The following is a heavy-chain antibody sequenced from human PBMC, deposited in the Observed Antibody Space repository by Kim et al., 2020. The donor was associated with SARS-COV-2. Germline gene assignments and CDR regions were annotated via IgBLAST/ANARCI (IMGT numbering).Heavy chain of an antibody. V-gene: IGHV4-39*01. J-gene: IGHJ5*02. CDR1: GGSISSSSYY. CDR2: IYYSGST. Sequence: SETLSLTCTVSGGSISSSSYYWGWIRQPPGKGLEWIGSIYYSGSTYYNPSLKSRVTISVDTSKNQFSLKLSSVTAADTAVYYCASNYGSGSYYSFQGDNWFDPWGQGTLVTVSA. CDR3: ASNYGSGSYYSFQGDNWFDP. D-gene: IGHD3-10*01.